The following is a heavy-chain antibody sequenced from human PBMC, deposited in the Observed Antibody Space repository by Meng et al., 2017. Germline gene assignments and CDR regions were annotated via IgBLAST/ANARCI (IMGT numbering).Heavy chain of an antibody. D-gene: IGHD3-10*01. J-gene: IGHJ6*02. Sequence: SETPSLTCAVYGGSFSGYYWSWIRQPPGKGLEWIGEINHSGSTNYNPSLKSRVTISVDTSKNQFSLKLSSVTAADTAVYYCARNKGSGSYPYYYYGMDVWGQGTTVTVSS. V-gene: IGHV4-34*01. CDR3: ARNKGSGSYPYYYYGMDV. CDR1: GGSFSGYY. CDR2: INHSGST.